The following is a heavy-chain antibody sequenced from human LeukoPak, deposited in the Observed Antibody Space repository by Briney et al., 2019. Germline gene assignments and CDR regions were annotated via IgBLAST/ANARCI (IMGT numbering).Heavy chain of an antibody. D-gene: IGHD6-6*01. J-gene: IGHJ4*02. CDR2: ISYDGSNK. V-gene: IGHV3-30-3*01. Sequence: PGRSLRLSCAASGFTFSSYAMHWVRQAPGKGLEWVAVISYDGSNKCYADSVKGRFTISRDNSKNTLYLQMNSLRAEDTAVYYCARDSGSSWVNYFDYWGQGTLVTVSS. CDR3: ARDSGSSWVNYFDY. CDR1: GFTFSSYA.